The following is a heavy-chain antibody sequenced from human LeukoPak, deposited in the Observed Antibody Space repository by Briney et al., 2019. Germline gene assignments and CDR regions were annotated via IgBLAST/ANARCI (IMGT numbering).Heavy chain of an antibody. CDR1: GFTFSSYA. CDR2: ISGSGGST. J-gene: IGHJ4*02. V-gene: IGHV3-23*01. Sequence: GGSLRLSCAASGFTFSSYAMSWVRQAPGKGLEWVSAISGSGGSTYYADSVKGRFTISRDNSKNTLYLQMNTLRAEDTAVYYCVTYYYGSGSSVFDYWGQGTLVTVSS. D-gene: IGHD3-10*01. CDR3: VTYYYGSGSSVFDY.